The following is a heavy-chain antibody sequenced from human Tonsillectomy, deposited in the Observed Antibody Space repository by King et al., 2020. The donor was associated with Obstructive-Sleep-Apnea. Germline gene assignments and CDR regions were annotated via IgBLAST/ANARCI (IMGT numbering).Heavy chain of an antibody. D-gene: IGHD4/OR15-4a*01. CDR2: IYWDDDN. CDR3: AHRRGATYFFDY. J-gene: IGHJ4*02. Sequence: ITLKESGPTLVKPPQTLTLTCTFSGFSLSTSGVGVGWIRQPPGKALEWLALIYWDDDNLYSPSLRTRLTITKDTSKNQVVLTMTNMDPVDSATYFCAHRRGATYFFDYWGQGTLVTVSS. V-gene: IGHV2-5*02. CDR1: GFSLSTSGVG.